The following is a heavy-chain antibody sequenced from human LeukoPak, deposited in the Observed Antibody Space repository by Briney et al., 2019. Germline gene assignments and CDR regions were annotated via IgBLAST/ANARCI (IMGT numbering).Heavy chain of an antibody. D-gene: IGHD4-17*01. V-gene: IGHV3-48*01. J-gene: IGHJ5*02. Sequence: GGSLRLSCAASGFTFSSYSMNWVRQAPGKGLEWVSYISSSSSTIYYADSVKGRFTISRDNAKNSLYLQMNSLRAEDTAVYYCARDRNGDYDWFDPWGQGTLVTVSS. CDR2: ISSSSSTI. CDR3: ARDRNGDYDWFDP. CDR1: GFTFSSYS.